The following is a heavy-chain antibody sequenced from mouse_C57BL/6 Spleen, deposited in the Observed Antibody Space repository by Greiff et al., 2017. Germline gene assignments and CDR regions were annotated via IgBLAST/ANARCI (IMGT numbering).Heavy chain of an antibody. CDR2: INPSSGNT. D-gene: IGHD1-1*01. V-gene: IGHV1-81*01. CDR3: ARAVYYYGSEYAMDY. J-gene: IGHJ4*01. CDR1: GYTFTSYG. Sequence: QVQLLQSGAELARPGASVKLSCKASGYTFTSYGISWVKQRTGQGLEWIGEINPSSGNTYYTEKVKGQATLTADNSYSTAYMELSSLTSEDSAIYFCARAVYYYGSEYAMDYWGQGTSVTVSS.